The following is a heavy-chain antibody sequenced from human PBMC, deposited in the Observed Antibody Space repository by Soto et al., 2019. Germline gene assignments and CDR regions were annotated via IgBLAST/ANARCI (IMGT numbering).Heavy chain of an antibody. V-gene: IGHV1-69*13. CDR1: GGTFSSYA. CDR2: IIPIFGTA. Sequence: SVKVSCKASGGTFSSYAISWVRQAPGQGLEWMGGIIPIFGTANYAQKFQGRVTITADESTSTAYMELSSLRSEDTAVYYCARGLFQGYYFDYWGQGTLVTVSS. CDR3: ARGLFQGYYFDY. J-gene: IGHJ4*02.